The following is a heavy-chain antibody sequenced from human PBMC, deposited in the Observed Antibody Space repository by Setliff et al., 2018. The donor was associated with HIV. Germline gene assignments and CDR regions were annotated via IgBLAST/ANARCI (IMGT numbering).Heavy chain of an antibody. CDR2: ISAYNGNT. CDR3: ARGKTWLRFLDY. Sequence: ASVKVSCKTSGYTFGSHGISWVRQAPGQGLEWMGWISAYNGNTNYAQNVQGRVTVTMDTSTSTAYMELRSLKSDDTAVYYCARGKTWLRFLDYWGQGTLVTVSS. J-gene: IGHJ4*02. CDR1: GYTFGSHG. V-gene: IGHV1-18*01. D-gene: IGHD5-12*01.